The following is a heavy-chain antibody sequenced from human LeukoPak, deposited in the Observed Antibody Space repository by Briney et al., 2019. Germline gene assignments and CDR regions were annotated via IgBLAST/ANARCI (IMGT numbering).Heavy chain of an antibody. CDR1: GYTFTNYD. CDR3: ARDHLNYFDY. Sequence: ASVKVSCKASGYTFTNYDINWVRQAPGQGLEWMGIINPSGGSTSYAQKFQGRVTMTRDTSTSTVYMELSSLRSEDTAVYYCARDHLNYFDYWGQGTLVTVSS. J-gene: IGHJ4*02. V-gene: IGHV1-46*01. CDR2: INPSGGST.